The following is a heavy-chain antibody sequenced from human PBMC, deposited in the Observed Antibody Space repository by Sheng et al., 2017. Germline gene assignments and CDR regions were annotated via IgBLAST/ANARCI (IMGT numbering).Heavy chain of an antibody. V-gene: IGHV1-69*04. CDR2: IIPVLETA. CDR1: GGTFSSDA. Sequence: QVQLVQSGAEVKKPGSSVKVSCKASGGTFSSDAINWVRQAPGQGLEWMGKIIPVLETAIYAQKFQGRVTITADKSTTTAYMELSSLKSEDTAVYYCARDSTFPFHYWGQGTLVTVSS. CDR3: ARDSTFPFHY. J-gene: IGHJ4*02. D-gene: IGHD2-21*01.